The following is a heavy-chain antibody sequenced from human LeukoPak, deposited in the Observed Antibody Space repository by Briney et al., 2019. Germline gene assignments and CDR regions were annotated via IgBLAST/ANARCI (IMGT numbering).Heavy chain of an antibody. Sequence: GGSLRLSSAASGFSFSSHCINWPRQAPGKGLECVANIKQDGSEKYYVDSVKGRFTISRDNSICTLYLQMNGLRAEDTAVYYCAKDGPYFYYGMDVWGQGTTVTVS. CDR1: GFSFSSHC. CDR3: AKDGPYFYYGMDV. V-gene: IGHV3-7*04. J-gene: IGHJ6*02. CDR2: IKQDGSEK.